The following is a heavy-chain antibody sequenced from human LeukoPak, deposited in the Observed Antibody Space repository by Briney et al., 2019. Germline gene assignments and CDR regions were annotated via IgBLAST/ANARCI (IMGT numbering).Heavy chain of an antibody. J-gene: IGHJ5*02. CDR1: GLSVSANY. CDR2: IYTAGNT. V-gene: IGHV3-53*01. CDR3: ARDRRAQIDP. Sequence: GGSLRLSCAASGLSVSANYMSWVRQAPGKGLEWVSIIYTAGNTYYADSVKGRFTISRDNAKDTLYLQMNSLRAEDTAVYYCARDRRAQIDPWGQGTLVTVSS.